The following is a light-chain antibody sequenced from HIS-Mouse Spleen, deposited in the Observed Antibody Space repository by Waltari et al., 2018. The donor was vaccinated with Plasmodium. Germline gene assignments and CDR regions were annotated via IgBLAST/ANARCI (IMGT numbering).Light chain of an antibody. V-gene: IGLV3-10*01. CDR3: YSTDSSGNHRV. CDR1: ALPKKY. J-gene: IGLJ3*02. CDR2: EDS. Sequence: SYELTQPPSVSVSPGQTARITCSGAALPKKYAYWYQQKSGQAPLLVIDEDSKRPSGIPERFSGSRSGTMATLTISGDQVEDEADYYCYSTDSSGNHRVFGGGTKLTVL.